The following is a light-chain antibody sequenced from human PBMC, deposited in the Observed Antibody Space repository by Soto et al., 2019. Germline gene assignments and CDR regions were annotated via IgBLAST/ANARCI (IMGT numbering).Light chain of an antibody. V-gene: IGKV1-5*01. CDR1: QSITYW. J-gene: IGKJ1*01. Sequence: DIQMTQSPSSLSASVGDRVTITCRASQSITYWLAWYQQKPGRAPKLLIYDVFNLQSGVPSRFSGSGSGTEFTLTISSLQPDDFATYYCQQYNSYSTWTFGQGTKVDIK. CDR2: DVF. CDR3: QQYNSYSTWT.